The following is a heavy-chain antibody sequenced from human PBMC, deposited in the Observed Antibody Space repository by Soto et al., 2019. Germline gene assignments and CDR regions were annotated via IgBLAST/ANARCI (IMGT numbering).Heavy chain of an antibody. CDR2: VSDSGGRT. J-gene: IGHJ6*03. V-gene: IGHV3-23*01. CDR1: GFTFSSFA. Sequence: ELQLLESGGGLVQPGGSLRLSCVASGFTFSSFAMTWVRQTPGEGLEWVSGVSDSGGRTYYADSAKGRFTISRDNSKNTLYLQMDSLRADDTAVYYCAKDRAVGGHYYMDVWGKGTTVTVSS. CDR3: AKDRAVGGHYYMDV. D-gene: IGHD2-8*02.